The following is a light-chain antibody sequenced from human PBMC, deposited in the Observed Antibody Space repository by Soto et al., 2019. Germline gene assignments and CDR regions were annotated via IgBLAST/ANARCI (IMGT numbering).Light chain of an antibody. CDR1: QSVSSSY. J-gene: IGKJ1*01. CDR3: QQYGSSWT. CDR2: GAS. Sequence: EIVLTQSPGTLSLSPGERATLSCRASQSVSSSYLVWYQQKPGQAPRLLIYGASNRATGIADRFSGSGSGTDFTLTISRLEPEDFAVYYCQQYGSSWTFGQGTKVEIK. V-gene: IGKV3-20*01.